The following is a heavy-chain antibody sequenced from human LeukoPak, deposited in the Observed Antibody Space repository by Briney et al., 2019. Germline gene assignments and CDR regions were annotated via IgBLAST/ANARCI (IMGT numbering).Heavy chain of an antibody. J-gene: IGHJ5*02. V-gene: IGHV3-48*03. CDR2: ISSSGNAI. D-gene: IGHD2-15*01. CDR1: GFTFSNYE. Sequence: GGSLGLSCVTSGFTFSNYEMNWVRQAPGKGLEYVSYISSSGNAIHYADSVKGRFTISRDNAKNSVYLQMSSLRAEDTAVYYCARSPKDATAPWGQGTLVTVSS. CDR3: ARSPKDATAP.